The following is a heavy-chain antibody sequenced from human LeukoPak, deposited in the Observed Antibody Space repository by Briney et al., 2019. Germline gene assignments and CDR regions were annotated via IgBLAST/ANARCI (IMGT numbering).Heavy chain of an antibody. CDR2: ISGSGGST. Sequence: GGSLRLSCAASGFTFSSYAMSWVRQAPGKGLEWVSAISGSGGSTYYADSVKGRFTISRDNSKNTLYLQMSSLRAEDTAVYYCAKDREYSGYATAFDYWGQGTLVTVSS. J-gene: IGHJ4*02. CDR3: AKDREYSGYATAFDY. CDR1: GFTFSSYA. V-gene: IGHV3-23*01. D-gene: IGHD5-12*01.